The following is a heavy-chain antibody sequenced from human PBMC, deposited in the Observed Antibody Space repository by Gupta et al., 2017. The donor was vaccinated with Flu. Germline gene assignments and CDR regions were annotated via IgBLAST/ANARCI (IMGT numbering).Heavy chain of an antibody. J-gene: IGHJ6*02. Sequence: QVQLVQSGAEVKKPGASVKVSCKASGYTFTGYYMHWVRQAPGQGLEWMGWINPNSGGTNYAQKFQGWVTMTRDTSISTAYMELSRLRSDDTAVYYCARGGFTKQWLRYYYYYGMDVWGQGTTVTVSS. CDR2: INPNSGGT. CDR3: ARGGFTKQWLRYYYYYGMDV. V-gene: IGHV1-2*04. CDR1: GYTFTGYY. D-gene: IGHD6-19*01.